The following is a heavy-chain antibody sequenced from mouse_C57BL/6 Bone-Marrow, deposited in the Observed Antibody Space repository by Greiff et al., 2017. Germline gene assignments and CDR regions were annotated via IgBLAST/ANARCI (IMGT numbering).Heavy chain of an antibody. V-gene: IGHV5-12*01. J-gene: IGHJ2*01. D-gene: IGHD4-1*01. CDR3: ARHNWDNFDY. CDR2: ISNGGGST. CDR1: GFTFSDYY. Sequence: EVHLVESGGGLVQPGGSLKLSCAASGFTFSDYYMYWVRQTPEKRLEWVAYISNGGGSTYYPDTVKGRFTISRDNAKNTLYLQMSRLKSEDTAMYYCARHNWDNFDYWGQGTTLTVSS.